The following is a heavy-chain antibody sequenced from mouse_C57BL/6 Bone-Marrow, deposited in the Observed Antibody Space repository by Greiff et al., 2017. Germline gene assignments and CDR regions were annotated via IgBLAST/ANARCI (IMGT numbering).Heavy chain of an antibody. CDR1: GFSLTSYG. CDR2: IWSGGST. CDR3: ARGSDYYGSSYNNAMDY. V-gene: IGHV2-2*01. Sequence: QVQLQQSGPGLVQPSQSLSITCTASGFSLTSYGVPWVRQSPGQGLEWLGVIWSGGSTDYNAAFISRLSTSKDNSKSQVFFKMNSLQADDTAIYYCARGSDYYGSSYNNAMDYWGQGTSVTVSS. D-gene: IGHD1-1*01. J-gene: IGHJ4*01.